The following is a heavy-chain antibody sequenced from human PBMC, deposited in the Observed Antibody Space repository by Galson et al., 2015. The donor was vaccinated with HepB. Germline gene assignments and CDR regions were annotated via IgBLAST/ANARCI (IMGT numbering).Heavy chain of an antibody. CDR2: IYYSGST. J-gene: IGHJ5*02. Sequence: LSLTCTVSGGSISSSSYYWGWIRQPPGKGLEWIGSIYYSGSTYYNPSLKSRVTISVDTSKNQFSLKLSSVTAADTAVYYCARGRHSSSRHEEDWFDPWGQGTLVTVSS. V-gene: IGHV4-39*01. CDR3: ARGRHSSSRHEEDWFDP. CDR1: GGSISSSSYY. D-gene: IGHD6-13*01.